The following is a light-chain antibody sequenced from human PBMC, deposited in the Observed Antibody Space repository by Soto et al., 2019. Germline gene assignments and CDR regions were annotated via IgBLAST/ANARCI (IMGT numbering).Light chain of an antibody. V-gene: IGKV3-15*01. J-gene: IGKJ1*01. Sequence: VLTQSPDTLSVSPGEGASLSCRASQSVSSNLAWYQQKPGQAPRLLINGAYTRATGIPARFSGSGSGTEFTLTISSLQSEDFAVYYCQQHNNWPTWTFGQGTKVDIK. CDR1: QSVSSN. CDR2: GAY. CDR3: QQHNNWPTWT.